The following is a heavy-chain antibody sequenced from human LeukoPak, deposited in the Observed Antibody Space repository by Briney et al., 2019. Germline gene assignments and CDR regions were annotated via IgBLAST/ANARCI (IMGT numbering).Heavy chain of an antibody. D-gene: IGHD4-11*01. CDR3: ARDSHMTTVDS. Sequence: SETLSLTCTVSGGSVSSGGYYWSWIRLHPGRGLEWIGYIYYSGSTYYNPSLKSRVTISVDTSKNQFSLKLSSVTAADTAVYYCARDSHMTTVDSWGQGTLVTVSS. CDR1: GGSVSSGGYY. J-gene: IGHJ4*02. V-gene: IGHV4-31*03. CDR2: IYYSGST.